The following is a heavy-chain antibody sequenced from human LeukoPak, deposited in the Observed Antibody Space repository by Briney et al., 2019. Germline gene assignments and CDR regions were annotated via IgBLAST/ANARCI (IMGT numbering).Heavy chain of an antibody. CDR2: INHSGST. V-gene: IGHV4-34*01. D-gene: IGHD3-22*01. CDR3: ARLDSSDYYFGYYFDY. CDR1: GGSFSGYY. Sequence: SETLSLTCAVYGGSFSGYYWSWIRQPPGKGLEWIGEINHSGSTNYNPSLKSRVTITVDTSKNQFSLKLSSVTAADTAVYYCARLDSSDYYFGYYFDYWGQGTLVTVSS. J-gene: IGHJ4*02.